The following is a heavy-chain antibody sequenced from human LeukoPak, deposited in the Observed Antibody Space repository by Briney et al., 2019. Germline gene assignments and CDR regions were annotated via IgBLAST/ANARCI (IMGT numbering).Heavy chain of an antibody. V-gene: IGHV3-23*01. J-gene: IGHJ4*02. CDR1: GFTFSSYA. D-gene: IGHD2-15*01. Sequence: GGSLRLSCAASGFTFSSYAMSWVRQAPGKGLEWVSAISGSGGSTYYADSVKGRSTISRDNSKNTLYLQMNSLRAEDTAVYYCAKVGLEKGGGPNTFDYWGQGTLVTVSS. CDR3: AKVGLEKGGGPNTFDY. CDR2: ISGSGGST.